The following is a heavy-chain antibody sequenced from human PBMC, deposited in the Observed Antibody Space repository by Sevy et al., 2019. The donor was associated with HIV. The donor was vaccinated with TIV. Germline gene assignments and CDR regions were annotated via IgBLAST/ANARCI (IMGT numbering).Heavy chain of an antibody. Sequence: ASVKVSCKVSGGTFSSYAISWVRQAPGQGLEWMGGIIPIFGTANYAQMFQGRVTITADKSTSTAYMELSSLRSEDTAVYYCARAPGTHYDSSGYPFDYWGQGTLVTVSS. V-gene: IGHV1-69*06. CDR1: GGTFSSYA. CDR3: ARAPGTHYDSSGYPFDY. CDR2: IIPIFGTA. J-gene: IGHJ4*02. D-gene: IGHD3-22*01.